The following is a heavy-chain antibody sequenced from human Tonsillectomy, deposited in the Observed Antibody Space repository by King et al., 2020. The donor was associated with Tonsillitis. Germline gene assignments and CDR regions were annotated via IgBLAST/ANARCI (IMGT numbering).Heavy chain of an antibody. J-gene: IGHJ4*02. D-gene: IGHD6-13*01. V-gene: IGHV3-21*01. Sequence: DVQLVESGGGLVKPGGSLRLSCEASGFTFSSYSMNWVRQAPEKGLEWVSSISSSSSYIYYADSVKGRFTISRDNANNSLYLQMNSLRAEDTAVYYCARDQQLIRWGQGPLVTVSS. CDR3: ARDQQLIR. CDR2: ISSSSSYI. CDR1: GFTFSSYS.